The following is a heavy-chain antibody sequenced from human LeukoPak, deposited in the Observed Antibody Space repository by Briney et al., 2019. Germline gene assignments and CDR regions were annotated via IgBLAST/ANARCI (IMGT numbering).Heavy chain of an antibody. J-gene: IGHJ4*02. Sequence: PGGSLRLSCATSGFTFSSYWMHWVRQAPGKGLVWVSRIKSDGSSTSYADSVKGRFTISRDNAKNTLYLQMNSLRAEDTAVYYCTRDRGGSYDSDYWGQGTLVTVSS. CDR2: IKSDGSST. D-gene: IGHD1-26*01. CDR1: GFTFSSYW. CDR3: TRDRGGSYDSDY. V-gene: IGHV3-74*01.